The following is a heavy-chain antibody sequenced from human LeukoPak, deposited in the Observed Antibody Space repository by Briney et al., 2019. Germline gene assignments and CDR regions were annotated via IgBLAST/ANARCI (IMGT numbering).Heavy chain of an antibody. V-gene: IGHV6-1*01. CDR2: TYYRSKWYN. J-gene: IGHJ3*02. CDR3: ARDRSSGWYPTHAFDI. D-gene: IGHD6-19*01. Sequence: SQTLSLTCAISGDSFSSNSAAWHWIRQSPSRGLEWLGRTYYRSKWYNDYAVSVKSRITINPDTSKNQFSLQLNSVTPEDTAVYYCARDRSSGWYPTHAFDIWGQGTMVTVSS. CDR1: GDSFSSNSAA.